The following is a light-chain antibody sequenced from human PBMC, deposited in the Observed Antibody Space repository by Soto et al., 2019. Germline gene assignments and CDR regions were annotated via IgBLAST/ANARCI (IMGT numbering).Light chain of an antibody. Sequence: QSVLTQPPSTSGAPGQTVTISCSGSSSNIGGNSVSWYQQVPGTAPKVLIYRNTQRPSGVPDRFSGSKSGTSASLAISGLQSEDEAYYYCASWDDSPTGSVVFGGGTKLTVL. J-gene: IGLJ2*01. CDR1: SSNIGGNS. V-gene: IGLV1-44*01. CDR2: RNT. CDR3: ASWDDSPTGSVV.